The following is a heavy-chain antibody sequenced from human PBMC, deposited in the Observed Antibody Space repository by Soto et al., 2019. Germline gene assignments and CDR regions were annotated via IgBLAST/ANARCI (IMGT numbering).Heavy chain of an antibody. J-gene: IGHJ6*02. CDR1: GFSLSTSGVR. CDR3: ARNKILYGLDV. Sequence: SGPTLVNPTQTLTLTCTFSGFSLSTSGVRVSWIRQPPGKALEWLARIDWDDDKFYSTSLKTRLTISKDTSKNQVVLTMTNMDPVDTATYYCARNKILYGLDVWGQGTTVTVSS. V-gene: IGHV2-70*04. CDR2: IDWDDDK.